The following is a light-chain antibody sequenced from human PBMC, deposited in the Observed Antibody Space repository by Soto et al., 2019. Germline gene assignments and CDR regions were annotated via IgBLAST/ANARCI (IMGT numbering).Light chain of an antibody. J-gene: IGKJ1*01. CDR3: QQYKNWPWT. V-gene: IGKV3-15*01. CDR2: GSS. Sequence: EIVMTQSPATLSVSPGERATLSCRASQSVSINLAWYQQKPGQAPRLLIYGSSTRATGIPARFSGSGSGTEFTLTISSLQSEDFAVYHCQQYKNWPWTFGQGTKVEIK. CDR1: QSVSIN.